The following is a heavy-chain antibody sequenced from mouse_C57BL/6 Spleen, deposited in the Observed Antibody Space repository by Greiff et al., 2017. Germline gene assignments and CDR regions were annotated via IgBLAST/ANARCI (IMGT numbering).Heavy chain of an antibody. CDR2: IDPSDSYT. D-gene: IGHD2-10*01. CDR3: ARRSGLLNYAMDY. Sequence: QVQLKQPGAELVRPGTSVKLSCKASGYTFTSYWMHWVKQRPGQGLEWIGVIDPSDSYTNYNQKFKGKATLTVDTSSSTAYMQLSSLTSEDSAVYYCARRSGLLNYAMDYWGQGTSVTVSS. CDR1: GYTFTSYW. V-gene: IGHV1-59*01. J-gene: IGHJ4*01.